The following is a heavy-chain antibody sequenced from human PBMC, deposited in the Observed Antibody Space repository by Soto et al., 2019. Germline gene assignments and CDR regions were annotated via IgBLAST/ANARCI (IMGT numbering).Heavy chain of an antibody. D-gene: IGHD4-17*01. CDR3: AKEGTTVGRFFDH. Sequence: DVQLLESGGDLVQPGGSLKLSCATSGLTFSTYGMNWVRQAPGKGLEGVAGISGGGITTYYADSVKGRFSISRDSSKNTLFLEMNSLRVEDKALYYCAKEGTTVGRFFDHWGRGTLVTVSS. V-gene: IGHV3-23*01. CDR1: GLTFSTYG. J-gene: IGHJ4*01. CDR2: ISGGGITT.